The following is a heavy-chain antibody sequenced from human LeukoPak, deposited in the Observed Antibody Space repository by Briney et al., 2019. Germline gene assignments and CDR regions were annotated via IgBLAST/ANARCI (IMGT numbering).Heavy chain of an antibody. CDR3: ARVRFGEPSDAFDI. D-gene: IGHD3-10*01. CDR2: INPNSGGT. V-gene: IGHV1-2*02. CDR1: GYTFTGYY. Sequence: EASVKVSCKASGYTFTGYYMHWVRQAPGQGLEWMGWINPNSGGTNYAQKFQGRVTMTRDTSISTAYMELSRLRSDDTAVYYCARVRFGEPSDAFDIWGQGTMVTVSS. J-gene: IGHJ3*02.